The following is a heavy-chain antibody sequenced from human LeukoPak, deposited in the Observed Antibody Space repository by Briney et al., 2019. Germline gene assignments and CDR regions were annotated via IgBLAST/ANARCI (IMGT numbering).Heavy chain of an antibody. V-gene: IGHV1-69*06. CDR3: ARDDGQWLDWYFDL. CDR1: GGTFSSYA. Sequence: ASVKVSCKASGGTFSSYAISWVRQAPGQGLEWMGGIIPIFGTANYAQKFQGRVTITADKSTSTAYMELSSLRSEDTAVYYCARDDGQWLDWYFDLWGRGTLVTVSS. CDR2: IIPIFGTA. J-gene: IGHJ2*01. D-gene: IGHD6-19*01.